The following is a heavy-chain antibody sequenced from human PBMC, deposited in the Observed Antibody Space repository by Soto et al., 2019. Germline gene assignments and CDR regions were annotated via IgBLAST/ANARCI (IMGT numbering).Heavy chain of an antibody. V-gene: IGHV3-53*01. CDR3: ARSMVRGVIFFDY. Sequence: EVQLVESGGGLIQPGGSLRLSCAASGFIVSSHDMSWVRQAPGKGLEWVSVIYSGGSTYYADSVKGRFTISRDNYKNTLYLQMNSLRAEDTAVYYCARSMVRGVIFFDYWGQGTLVTVSS. D-gene: IGHD3-10*01. J-gene: IGHJ4*02. CDR1: GFIVSSHD. CDR2: IYSGGST.